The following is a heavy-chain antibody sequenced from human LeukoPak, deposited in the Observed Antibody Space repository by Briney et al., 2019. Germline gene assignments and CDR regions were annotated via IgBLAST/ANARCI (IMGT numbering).Heavy chain of an antibody. CDR1: GYTFISYG. D-gene: IGHD2-2*01. J-gene: IGHJ4*02. V-gene: IGHV1-2*06. Sequence: ASVKVSCKASGYTFISYGITWVRQAPGQGLEWMGRINPNSGDTNYAQKFQGRGAMTRDTSISTAFMELTRLRSDDTAVYYCARDYCSSTSCLFDYWGQGTLVTVSS. CDR2: INPNSGDT. CDR3: ARDYCSSTSCLFDY.